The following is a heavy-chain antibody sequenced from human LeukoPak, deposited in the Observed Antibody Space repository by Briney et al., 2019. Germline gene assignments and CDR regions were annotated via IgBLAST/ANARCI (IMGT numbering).Heavy chain of an antibody. D-gene: IGHD2-2*01. Sequence: GGSLRISCAASGFTISSYSMNWVRQAPGKGLEWVSYISSSSSTIYYADSVKGRFTISRDNAKNSLYLQMNSLRDEDTAVYYCATGPYCSGTSCPPPLYGTDVWDQATTVTVSS. CDR1: GFTISSYS. CDR3: ATGPYCSGTSCPPPLYGTDV. CDR2: ISSSSSTI. V-gene: IGHV3-48*02. J-gene: IGHJ6*02.